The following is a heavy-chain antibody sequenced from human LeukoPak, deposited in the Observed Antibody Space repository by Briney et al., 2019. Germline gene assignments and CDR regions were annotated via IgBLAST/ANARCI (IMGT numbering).Heavy chain of an antibody. CDR1: GFTFSDSG. Sequence: GGSLRLSCAASGFTFSDSGIHWVRQASGKGLEWVGHIRSKADNYATVYAASVKGRFAITRDDSENTAYLQMNSLRAEDTAVFYCAKDGPYRRNYYDSSGFTHFDYWGQGTLVTVSS. CDR3: AKDGPYRRNYYDSSGFTHFDY. V-gene: IGHV3-73*01. J-gene: IGHJ4*02. CDR2: IRSKADNYAT. D-gene: IGHD3-22*01.